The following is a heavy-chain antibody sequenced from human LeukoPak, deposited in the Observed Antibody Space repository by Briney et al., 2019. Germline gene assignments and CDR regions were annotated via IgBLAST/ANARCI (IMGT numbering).Heavy chain of an antibody. D-gene: IGHD3-3*01. J-gene: IGHJ5*02. V-gene: IGHV3-30*03. CDR3: TRYDSSRFDT. Sequence: PGGSLRLSCAASGFTFSGYGMHWVRQAPGKGLEWVTGIAFDGSRKHYADSVKGRFTISRDNARNTMDLQMNSLRVEDTAVYHCTRYDSSRFDTGGQGTLVIVSS. CDR2: IAFDGSRK. CDR1: GFTFSGYG.